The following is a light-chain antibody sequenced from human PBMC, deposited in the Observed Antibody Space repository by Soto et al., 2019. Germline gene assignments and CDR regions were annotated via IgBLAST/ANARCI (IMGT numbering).Light chain of an antibody. V-gene: IGKV1-13*02. CDR1: QGISSA. Sequence: AIQLTQSPSSLSASVGDRVTITCRASQGISSALAWYQQKPGKAPKLLIYDASSLESGVPSRFSGSGSGTVFTLTTSTLQPEDFAIYLFKQFNIYPFPFGQGTRLEIK. CDR2: DAS. J-gene: IGKJ5*01. CDR3: KQFNIYPFP.